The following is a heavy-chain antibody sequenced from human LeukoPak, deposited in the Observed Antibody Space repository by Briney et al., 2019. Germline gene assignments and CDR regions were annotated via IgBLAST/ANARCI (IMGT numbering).Heavy chain of an antibody. CDR2: IRYDGSNK. Sequence: GGSLRLSCAASGFTFSSYGMHWVRQAPGKGLEWVAFIRYDGSNKYYADSVKGRFTISRDNSKNTLYLQMSSLRAEDTAVYYCAKDGDYGDYFDFDYWGQGTLVTVSS. V-gene: IGHV3-30*02. J-gene: IGHJ4*02. D-gene: IGHD4-17*01. CDR3: AKDGDYGDYFDFDY. CDR1: GFTFSSYG.